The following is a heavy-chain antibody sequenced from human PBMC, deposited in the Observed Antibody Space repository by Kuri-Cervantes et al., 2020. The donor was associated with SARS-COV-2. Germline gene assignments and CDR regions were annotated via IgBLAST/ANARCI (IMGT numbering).Heavy chain of an antibody. CDR2: INPNSGGT. CDR1: GYTFTGYY. CDR3: ARQLETTMLYYFDY. J-gene: IGHJ4*02. Sequence: ASVKVSCKAPGYTFTGYYMHWVRQAPGQGLEWMGWINPNSGGTNYTQKFQGWVTMTRDTSISTAYMELSRLRSEDTAVYYCARQLETTMLYYFDYWGQGTLVTVSS. D-gene: IGHD3-10*02. V-gene: IGHV1-2*04.